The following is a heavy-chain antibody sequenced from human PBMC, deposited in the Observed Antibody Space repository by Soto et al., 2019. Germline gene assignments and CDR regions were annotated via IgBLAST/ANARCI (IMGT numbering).Heavy chain of an antibody. CDR2: ISTYNGDT. Sequence: VPLVQSGAEVKKPGASVKVSCKASGYSFSNYGISWVREAPGQGLEWMGWISTYNGDTDYPQKFQGRVTMTTDTSTSTGYLELVSLSSDDTGVYYCERDRGYYESNGYLGRALDVWCQGTMVTVSS. D-gene: IGHD3-22*01. CDR1: GYSFSNYG. V-gene: IGHV1-18*01. CDR3: ERDRGYYESNGYLGRALDV. J-gene: IGHJ3*01.